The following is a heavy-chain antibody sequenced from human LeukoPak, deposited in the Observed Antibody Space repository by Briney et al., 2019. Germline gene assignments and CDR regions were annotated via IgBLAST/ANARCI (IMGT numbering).Heavy chain of an antibody. J-gene: IGHJ4*02. CDR3: AKEWLSAPYFDY. D-gene: IGHD3-22*01. CDR1: GFTFNNYA. CDR2: LGYDGRGT. V-gene: IGHV3-74*01. Sequence: PGGSLRLSCAASGFTFNNYAMHWVRQAPGKGLEWVSRLGYDGRGTNYADSVKGRFTISRDNAKNILYLQMNSLRAEDTALYYCAKEWLSAPYFDYWGQGTLVTVSS.